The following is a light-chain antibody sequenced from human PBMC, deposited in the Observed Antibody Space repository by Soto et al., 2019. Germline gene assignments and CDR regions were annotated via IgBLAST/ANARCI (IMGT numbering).Light chain of an antibody. CDR1: SSDVGDYNY. Sequence: QSALTQPASVSGSPGQSITISCTGTSSDVGDYNYVSWYQQHPGKAPKLMIYDVSNRPSGVSNRFSGSKSGNTASLTISGLQAEDESDCYCSSYTSSSTLYVFGTWTKLTVL. V-gene: IGLV2-14*01. CDR2: DVS. CDR3: SSYTSSSTLYV. J-gene: IGLJ1*01.